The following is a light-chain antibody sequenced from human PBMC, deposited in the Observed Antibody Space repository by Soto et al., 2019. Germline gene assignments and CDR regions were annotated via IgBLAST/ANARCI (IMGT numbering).Light chain of an antibody. J-gene: IGLJ2*01. CDR1: NSNIGTNT. V-gene: IGLV1-44*01. CDR3: AAWDDSVNGVL. CDR2: NNS. Sequence: QSVLTRTPSASGTPGQRVTISCSGRNSNIGTNTVAWYQQFPGTAPKLLIYNNSQRPSGVPDRFSGSKSGTSASLAISGLQPEDEADYYCAAWDDSVNGVLIGGGTKLTVL.